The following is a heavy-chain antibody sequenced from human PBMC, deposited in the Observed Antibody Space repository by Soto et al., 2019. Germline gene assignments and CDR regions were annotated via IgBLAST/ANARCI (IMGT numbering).Heavy chain of an antibody. V-gene: IGHV4-34*01. CDR1: GGSFSGYY. Sequence: SETLSLTCAVYGGSFSGYYWSWIRQPPGKGLEWIGEINHSGSTNYNPSLKSRVTISVDTSKNQFSLKLSSVTAADTAVYYCARGIAVAGTNWFDPWGQGALVTVSS. D-gene: IGHD6-19*01. CDR3: ARGIAVAGTNWFDP. J-gene: IGHJ5*02. CDR2: INHSGST.